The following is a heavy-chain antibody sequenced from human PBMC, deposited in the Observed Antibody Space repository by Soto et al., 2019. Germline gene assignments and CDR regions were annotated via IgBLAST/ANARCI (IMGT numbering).Heavy chain of an antibody. CDR1: GGTFSTYG. CDR3: ARDRDVGASTEVYWFDP. CDR2: IIPIFGKS. J-gene: IGHJ5*02. V-gene: IGHV1-69*01. Sequence: VQLVQSGAEVKKPGSSVKVACKASGGTFSTYGISWVRQAPGQGLEWMGGIIPIFGKSSYAQKFQDRVTITADESTSTAYMELSSLRSEDTAVYYCARDRDVGASTEVYWFDPWGQGTLVTVSS. D-gene: IGHD1-26*01.